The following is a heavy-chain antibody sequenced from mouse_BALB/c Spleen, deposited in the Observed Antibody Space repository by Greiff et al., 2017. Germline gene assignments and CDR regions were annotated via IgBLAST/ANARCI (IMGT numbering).Heavy chain of an antibody. D-gene: IGHD1-1*01. Sequence: LVKTGASVKISCKASGYSFTGYYMHWVQQSHGKSLEWIGYISCYNGATSYNQKFKGKATFTVDTSSSTAYMQFNSLTSEDSAVYYCARDGNYGSSSYYAMDYWGQGTSVTVSS. V-gene: IGHV1S34*01. J-gene: IGHJ4*01. CDR1: GYSFTGYY. CDR2: ISCYNGAT. CDR3: ARDGNYGSSSYYAMDY.